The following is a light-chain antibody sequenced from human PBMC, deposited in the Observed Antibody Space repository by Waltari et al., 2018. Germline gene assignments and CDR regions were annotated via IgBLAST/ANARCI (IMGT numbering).Light chain of an antibody. CDR1: SSNIGTDI. CDR3: ATWDASLDTWM. V-gene: IGLV1-44*01. Sequence: QSVVTQPPSASGAPGQRVTLSCSGSSSNIGTDIVNWYQQFPGTVPKLLIYANNQRPSGVPGRVSGSRSGTSASLVISGLQSEDEADYYCATWDASLDTWMFGGGTKVTVL. J-gene: IGLJ3*02. CDR2: ANN.